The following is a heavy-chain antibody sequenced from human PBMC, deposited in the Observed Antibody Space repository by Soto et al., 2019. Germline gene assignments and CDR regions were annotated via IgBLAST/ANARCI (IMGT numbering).Heavy chain of an antibody. V-gene: IGHV4-61*08. CDR3: ARALPDYSNYPSYYYYYYYMDV. CDR1: GGSVNSDGYY. CDR2: INHSGST. J-gene: IGHJ6*03. Sequence: SETLSLTCTVSGGSVNSDGYYWSWIRQHPGKGLEWIGEINHSGSTNYNPSLKSRVTISVDTSKNQFSLKLSSVTAADTAVYYCARALPDYSNYPSYYYYYYYMDVWGKGTTVTVSS. D-gene: IGHD4-4*01.